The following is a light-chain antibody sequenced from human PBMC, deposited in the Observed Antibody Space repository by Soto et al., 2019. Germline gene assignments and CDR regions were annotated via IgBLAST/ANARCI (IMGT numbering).Light chain of an antibody. CDR2: GAS. V-gene: IGKV3-15*01. CDR3: QQCNSWPPLT. J-gene: IGKJ4*01. Sequence: EIGMTQSAATLSVSPGERATLSCRASQSDNLNLAWYQTKPGQAPRLLLYGASIRATGIPPRFSGSGARTQYTLTISSLQSEDSATYYYQQCNSWPPLTFGGGTKLEIK. CDR1: QSDNLN.